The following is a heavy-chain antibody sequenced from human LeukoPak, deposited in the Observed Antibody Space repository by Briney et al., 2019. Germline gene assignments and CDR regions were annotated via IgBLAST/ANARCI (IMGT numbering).Heavy chain of an antibody. CDR1: GFTFSSYA. CDR3: AKNDGYNYWYFDY. J-gene: IGHJ4*02. V-gene: IGHV3-23*01. Sequence: PGGSLRLSCAASGFTFSSYAMSWVRQAPGKGLEWVSAISGSGGSTYYADSVKGRFTISRDNSKNTLFLQVNSLRGEDTAVYYCAKNDGYNYWYFDYWGQGTLVTVSS. D-gene: IGHD5-24*01. CDR2: ISGSGGST.